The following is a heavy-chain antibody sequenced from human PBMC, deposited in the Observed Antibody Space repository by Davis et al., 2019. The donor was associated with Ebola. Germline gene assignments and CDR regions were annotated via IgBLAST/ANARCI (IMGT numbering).Heavy chain of an antibody. V-gene: IGHV3-15*07. CDR2: IKSKTDGGTT. Sequence: GESLKISCAASGFTFSNAWMNWVRQAPGKGLEWVGRIKSKTDGGTTDYAAPVKGRFTISRDDSKNTLYLQMNSLRAEDTAVYYCARASSGWYFGYWGQGTLVTVSS. J-gene: IGHJ4*02. D-gene: IGHD6-19*01. CDR1: GFTFSNAW. CDR3: ARASSGWYFGY.